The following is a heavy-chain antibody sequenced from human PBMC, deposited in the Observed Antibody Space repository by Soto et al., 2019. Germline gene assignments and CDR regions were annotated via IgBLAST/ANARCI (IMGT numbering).Heavy chain of an antibody. CDR1: GFTFSSYA. Sequence: GGSLRLSCAASGFTFSSYAMSWVRQAPGKGLEWVSAISGSGGSTYYADSVKGRFTISRDNSKNTLYRQMNSLRAEVTAVYYCAKDLALDRRQLVLGRGGLVLDYWGQGTLVTVSS. V-gene: IGHV3-23*01. J-gene: IGHJ4*02. CDR2: ISGSGGST. CDR3: AKDLALDRRQLVLGRGGLVLDY. D-gene: IGHD6-13*01.